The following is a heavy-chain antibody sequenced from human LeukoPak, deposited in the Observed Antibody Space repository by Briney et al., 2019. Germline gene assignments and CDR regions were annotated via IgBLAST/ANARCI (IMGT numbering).Heavy chain of an antibody. J-gene: IGHJ6*02. CDR1: GVSISGSY. CDR2: IYYSGST. D-gene: IGHD3-3*01. V-gene: IGHV4-59*01. CDR3: ARSTPRGITIFGVVTSPYPYGMDV. Sequence: PSETLSLTCTVSGVSISGSYWSWIRQLPGKGLEWIGYIYYSGSTNYNPSLKSRVTISVDTSKNQFSLKLSSVTAADTAVYYCARSTPRGITIFGVVTSPYPYGMDVWGQGTTVTVSS.